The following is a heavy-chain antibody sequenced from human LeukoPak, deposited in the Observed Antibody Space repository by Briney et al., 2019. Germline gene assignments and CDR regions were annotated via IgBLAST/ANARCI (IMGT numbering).Heavy chain of an antibody. CDR3: ARKGTRGSYYYYMDV. V-gene: IGHV4-4*09. CDR2: IYTSGST. CDR1: GGSISSYY. D-gene: IGHD3-16*01. J-gene: IGHJ6*03. Sequence: SETLSLTCTVSGGSISSYYWSWIRQPPGKGLEWIGYIYTSGSTNYNPALKSRVTISVDTSKSQFSLKLSSVTAADTAVYYCARKGTRGSYYYYMDVWGKGTTVTVSS.